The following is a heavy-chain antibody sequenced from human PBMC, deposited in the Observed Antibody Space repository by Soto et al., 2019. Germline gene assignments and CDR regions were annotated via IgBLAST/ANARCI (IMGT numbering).Heavy chain of an antibody. CDR1: GFHFSNYG. D-gene: IGHD4-17*01. Sequence: QVQLVQSGAEVKKPGASVKVSCKASGFHFSNYGFTWARQAPGQGLQWLGWISANNGNTNYGQKFQGRIAMTTDTSTSTTYMELMNLTPDDTAVYFCARDPLMGNGDRGMALDSWGQGTLVTVS. V-gene: IGHV1-18*04. CDR2: ISANNGNT. J-gene: IGHJ5*01. CDR3: ARDPLMGNGDRGMALDS.